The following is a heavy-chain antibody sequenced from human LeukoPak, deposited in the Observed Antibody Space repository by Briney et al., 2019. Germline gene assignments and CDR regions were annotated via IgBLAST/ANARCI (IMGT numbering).Heavy chain of an antibody. D-gene: IGHD2-15*01. Sequence: GGSLRLSCAASGFTFSNAWMSWVRQAPGKGLEWVGRIKSRTDGGITEYAAPVKGRFTISRDDSENTLYLQMNSLKIEDTAVYYCSREQLVFDCWGQGTLVTASS. CDR2: IKSRTDGGIT. J-gene: IGHJ4*02. V-gene: IGHV3-15*01. CDR1: GFTFSNAW. CDR3: SREQLVFDC.